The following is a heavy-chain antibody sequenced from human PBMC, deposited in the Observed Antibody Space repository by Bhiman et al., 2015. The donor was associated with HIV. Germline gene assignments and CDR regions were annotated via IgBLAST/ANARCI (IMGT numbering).Heavy chain of an antibody. CDR2: ISTSGNTI. Sequence: EVQLVESGGGLVQPGGSLKLSCAASGFTFSSYEMNWVRQAPGKGLEWVSYISTSGNTIYYADSVKGRFTISRDNAKSSLYLQMNSLRAEDTALYYCVRSSVTNWFDPVGPGNPGHRLL. CDR3: VRSSVTNWFDP. D-gene: IGHD3-22*01. J-gene: IGHJ5*02. V-gene: IGHV3-48*03. CDR1: GFTFSSYE.